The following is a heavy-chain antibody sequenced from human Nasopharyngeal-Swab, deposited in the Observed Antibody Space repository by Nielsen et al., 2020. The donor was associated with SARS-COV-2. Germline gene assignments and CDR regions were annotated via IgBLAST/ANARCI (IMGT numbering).Heavy chain of an antibody. CDR3: AKDGSGYYYDSSGYIDY. Sequence: GGSLRLSCAASGFTFSSYGMHWVRQAPGKGLEWVAVISYDGSNKYYADSVKGRFTISRDNSKNTLYLQMNSLRAEDTAVYYCAKDGSGYYYDSSGYIDYWGQGTLVTVSS. CDR1: GFTFSSYG. V-gene: IGHV3-30*18. J-gene: IGHJ4*02. CDR2: ISYDGSNK. D-gene: IGHD3-22*01.